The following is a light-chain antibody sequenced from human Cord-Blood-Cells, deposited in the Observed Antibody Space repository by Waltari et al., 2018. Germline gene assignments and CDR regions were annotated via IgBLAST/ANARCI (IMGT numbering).Light chain of an antibody. V-gene: IGLV3-25*03. CDR3: QSADSSGTYPYV. J-gene: IGLJ1*01. CDR2: KDS. Sequence: SYELTQPPSVSVSPGQTARITCSGDALPKQYAYWYQQKQGQAPGLGIYKDSERPSGIRERFSGSSSVKTVTLTISGVQAEDEADYYCQSADSSGTYPYVFGTGTKVIVL. CDR1: ALPKQY.